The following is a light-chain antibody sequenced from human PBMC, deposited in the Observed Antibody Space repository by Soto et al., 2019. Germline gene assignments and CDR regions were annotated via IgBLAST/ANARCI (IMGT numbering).Light chain of an antibody. J-gene: IGKJ4*01. V-gene: IGKV3D-15*01. Sequence: EIVLTQSPGTLSLSPGERATLSCRASQRVSSDSVWYQQKPGQAPRLLIYGASNRATGIPDRFSGSGSGTDFTLTINSLQSEDFAIYYCQRYNNWPLTFGGGTKVDIK. CDR1: QRVSSD. CDR3: QRYNNWPLT. CDR2: GAS.